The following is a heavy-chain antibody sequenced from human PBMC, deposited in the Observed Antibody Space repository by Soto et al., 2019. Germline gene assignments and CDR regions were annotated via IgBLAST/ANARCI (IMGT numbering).Heavy chain of an antibody. Sequence: SGTLSLTCRFSGDTIRSSSYYWGWVRQPPGKGLEWVGSIYYTGRTYFNPSLKSRVTISVDTSNNRFSLKLTSVTAADTALYFCARHGVAALQFDYWGQGTLVTVSS. CDR1: GDTIRSSSYY. CDR2: IYYTGRT. V-gene: IGHV4-39*01. J-gene: IGHJ4*02. CDR3: ARHGVAALQFDY. D-gene: IGHD6-25*01.